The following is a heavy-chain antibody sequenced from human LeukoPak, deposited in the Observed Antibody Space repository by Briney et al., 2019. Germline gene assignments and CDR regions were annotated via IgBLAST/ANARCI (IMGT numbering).Heavy chain of an antibody. CDR2: IIPILGIA. D-gene: IGHD3-10*01. Sequence: SVTVSCKASGGTFSSYAISWVRQAPGQGLEWMGRIIPILGIANYAQKFQGRVTITADKSTSTAYMELSSLRSEDTAVYYCARSTLLWFGESYEYYYYGMDVWGQGTTVTVSS. CDR1: GGTFSSYA. V-gene: IGHV1-69*04. CDR3: ARSTLLWFGESYEYYYYGMDV. J-gene: IGHJ6*02.